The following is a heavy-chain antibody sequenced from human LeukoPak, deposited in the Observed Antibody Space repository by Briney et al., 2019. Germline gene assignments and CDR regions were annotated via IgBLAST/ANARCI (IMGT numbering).Heavy chain of an antibody. D-gene: IGHD4-17*01. CDR2: ITSSSRYI. Sequence: GGSLRLSCAVSKFTFSSHEMNWVRQAPGKGLEWVSSITSSSRYIYYADSVKGRFTISRDDAKNSLYLQMNSLRAEDTAAYYCARAGYGDPHFDFWGQGTLVTVSS. V-gene: IGHV3-21*01. CDR3: ARAGYGDPHFDF. CDR1: KFTFSSHE. J-gene: IGHJ4*02.